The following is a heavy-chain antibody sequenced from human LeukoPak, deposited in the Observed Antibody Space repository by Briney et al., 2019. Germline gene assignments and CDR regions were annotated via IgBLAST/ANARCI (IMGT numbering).Heavy chain of an antibody. CDR2: IYTSGSP. CDR3: ARESDYSNYVDS. CDR1: GASIGTGNYY. V-gene: IGHV4-61*02. D-gene: IGHD4-11*01. Sequence: SQTLSLTCTVSGASIGTGNYYWSWIRQPAGKGLEWIGRIYTSGSPTYNPSLKSRVTMSLDTSKNQFSLKLNSVTATDTAVYYCARESDYSNYVDSWGQGTLVTVSS. J-gene: IGHJ4*02.